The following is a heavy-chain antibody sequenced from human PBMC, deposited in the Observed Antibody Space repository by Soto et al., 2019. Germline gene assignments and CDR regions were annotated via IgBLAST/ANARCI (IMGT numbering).Heavy chain of an antibody. D-gene: IGHD3-10*01. J-gene: IGHJ6*02. CDR2: IIPIFGTA. V-gene: IGHV1-69*13. CDR1: GGTFSSYA. Sequence: SVKVSCKASGGTFSSYAISWVRQAPGQGLEWMGGIIPIFGTANYAQKFQGRVTITADESTSTAYMELSSLRSEDKAVYYCARGGDYYGLGSYGGEDYYYYGMDVWGQGTTVTVSS. CDR3: ARGGDYYGLGSYGGEDYYYYGMDV.